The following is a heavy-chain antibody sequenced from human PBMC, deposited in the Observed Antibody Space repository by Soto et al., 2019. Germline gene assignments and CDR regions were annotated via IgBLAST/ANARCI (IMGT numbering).Heavy chain of an antibody. V-gene: IGHV3-23*01. J-gene: IGHJ4*02. CDR1: GFTFSRDG. D-gene: IGHD4-17*01. CDR3: AKERATTTAFDY. Sequence: EVQLLESGGGLVQAGGSLRLSCAASGFTFSRDGMSWVRQAPGTGLEWVSLVTDNGRSTYYADSVKGRFTISRDNTKNTLFLHMNSLRAEDTAVYYCAKERATTTAFDYWGQGALVTVSS. CDR2: VTDNGRST.